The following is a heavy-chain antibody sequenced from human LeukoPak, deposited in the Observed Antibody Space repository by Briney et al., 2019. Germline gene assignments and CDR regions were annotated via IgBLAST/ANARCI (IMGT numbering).Heavy chain of an antibody. CDR3: AREDLGSDS. Sequence: GGSLRLSCAAPRFIFSGYGMHWVRQAPGKGLEWVAVIWYDGTEKYYGESVKGRFSISRDNSKNTLYLQMNSLRVEDTAIYFCAREDLGSDSWGQGTLVIVSS. CDR1: RFIFSGYG. CDR2: IWYDGTEK. D-gene: IGHD2-15*01. J-gene: IGHJ5*02. V-gene: IGHV3-33*01.